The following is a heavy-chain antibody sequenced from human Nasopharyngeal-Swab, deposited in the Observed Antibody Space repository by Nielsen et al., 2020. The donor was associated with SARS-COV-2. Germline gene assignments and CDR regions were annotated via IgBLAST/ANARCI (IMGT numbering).Heavy chain of an antibody. V-gene: IGHV3-23*01. CDR3: AKDRNDYIWGSYRLTFDY. CDR2: ISGSGGST. D-gene: IGHD3-16*02. Sequence: VRQALGKGLEWVSAISGSGGSTYYADSVKGRFTISRDNSKNTLYLQMNSLRAEDTAVYYCAKDRNDYIWGSYRLTFDYWGQGTLVTVSS. J-gene: IGHJ4*02.